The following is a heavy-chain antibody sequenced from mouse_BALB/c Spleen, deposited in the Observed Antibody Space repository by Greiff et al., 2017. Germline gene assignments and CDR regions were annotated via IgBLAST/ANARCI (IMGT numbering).Heavy chain of an antibody. Sequence: EVQLVESGGGLVQPGGSLKLSCAASGFTFSSYGMSWVRQTPDKRLELVATINSNGGSTYYPDSVKGRFTISRDNAKNTLYLQMSSLKSEDTAMYYCARDDGNYAWFAYWGQGTLVTVSA. CDR2: INSNGGST. D-gene: IGHD2-1*01. CDR3: ARDDGNYAWFAY. J-gene: IGHJ3*01. CDR1: GFTFSSYG. V-gene: IGHV5-6-3*01.